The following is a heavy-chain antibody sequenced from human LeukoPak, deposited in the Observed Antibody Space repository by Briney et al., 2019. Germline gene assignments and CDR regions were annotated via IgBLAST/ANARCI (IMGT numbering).Heavy chain of an antibody. Sequence: GGSLRLSCATSGFTFTNAWMSWVRQAPGKGLEWVSAISGSGGSTYYADSVKGRFTISRDNSKNTLYLQMNSLRAEDTAVYYCAKDSPYDYGDYFHWGQGTLVTVSS. CDR2: ISGSGGST. CDR1: GFTFTNAW. J-gene: IGHJ4*02. D-gene: IGHD4-17*01. V-gene: IGHV3-23*01. CDR3: AKDSPYDYGDYFH.